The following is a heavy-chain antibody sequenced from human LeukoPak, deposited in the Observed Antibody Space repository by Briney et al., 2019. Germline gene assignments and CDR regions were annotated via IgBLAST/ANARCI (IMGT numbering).Heavy chain of an antibody. J-gene: IGHJ4*02. Sequence: GGSLRLSCAASGFTFSSYGMHWVRQAPGKGLEWVAGISYDGRNKEYVDSVKGRFTISRDNSKNTLYLQMNSLRAEDTAVYNCAKDRGYSHGFDYWGQGALVTVSS. CDR3: AKDRGYSHGFDY. D-gene: IGHD5-18*01. CDR1: GFTFSSYG. V-gene: IGHV3-30*18. CDR2: ISYDGRNK.